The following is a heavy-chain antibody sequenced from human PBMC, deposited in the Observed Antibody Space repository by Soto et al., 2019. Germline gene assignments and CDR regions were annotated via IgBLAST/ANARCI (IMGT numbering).Heavy chain of an antibody. V-gene: IGHV4-59*08. J-gene: IGHJ6*03. CDR2: IYYSGST. Sequence: SETLSLTCTVSGGSISSYYWSWIRQPPGKGLEWIGYIYYSGSTNYNPSLKSRVIISVDTSKNQFSLRLSSVTAADTAVYYCARPDIYYYYMDVWGKGTTVTAP. CDR1: GGSISSYY. CDR3: ARPDIYYYYMDV.